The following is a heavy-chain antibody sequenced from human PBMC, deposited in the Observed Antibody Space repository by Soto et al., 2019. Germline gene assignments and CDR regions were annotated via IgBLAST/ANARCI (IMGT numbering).Heavy chain of an antibody. J-gene: IGHJ6*02. D-gene: IGHD7-27*01. CDR2: IYSGGST. CDR3: ARVTKPRDSNWGLDV. Sequence: GGSLRLSCAASGFTVSSNYMSWVRQAPGKGLEWVSVIYSGGSTYYADSVKGRFTISRDNSKNTLYLQMNSLRAEDTAVYYGARVTKPRDSNWGLDVWGQGTMVTVSS. V-gene: IGHV3-53*01. CDR1: GFTVSSNY.